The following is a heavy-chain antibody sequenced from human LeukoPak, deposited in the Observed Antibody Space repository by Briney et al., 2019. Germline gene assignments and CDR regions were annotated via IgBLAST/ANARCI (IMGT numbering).Heavy chain of an antibody. Sequence: ASVKVSCKASGYTFTSYYMHWVRQAPGEGLEWMGIINPTGGSASYAQKFQGRVTMTRDTSTSTVYMELSSLRSEDTAVYYCARDHYHKIHSVMVTAPDYWGQGTLVIVSS. V-gene: IGHV1-46*01. CDR1: GYTFTSYY. CDR3: ARDHYHKIHSVMVTAPDY. J-gene: IGHJ4*02. CDR2: INPTGGSA. D-gene: IGHD2-21*02.